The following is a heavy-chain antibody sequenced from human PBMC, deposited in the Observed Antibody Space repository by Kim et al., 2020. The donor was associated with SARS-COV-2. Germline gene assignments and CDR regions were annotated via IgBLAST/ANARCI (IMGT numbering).Heavy chain of an antibody. D-gene: IGHD2-15*01. J-gene: IGHJ4*02. CDR1: GDSVSSIHAT. CDR2: TYYRSKWST. Sequence: SLTLSLTCAVSGDSVSSIHATWNWVRQSPSRGLEWLGLTYYRSKWSTEYAPSVRSRVAITADTSKNQFSLQLTSVTVEDTAVYFCARPPSGALDYWGQG. V-gene: IGHV6-1*01. CDR3: ARPPSGALDY.